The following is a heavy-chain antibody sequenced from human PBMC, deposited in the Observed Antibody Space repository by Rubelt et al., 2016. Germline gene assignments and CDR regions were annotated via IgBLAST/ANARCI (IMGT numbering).Heavy chain of an antibody. CDR1: GGSFSGYY. D-gene: IGHD1-7*01. V-gene: IGHV4-34*01. Sequence: QVQLQQWGAGLLKPSETLSLTCAVYGGSFSGYYWSWIRQPPGKGLEWIGEINHSGSTNYNPSLKSPVPISVATSKNQFYLKLSSVAAADTAVYYCARNSGHNWNYGVLDYWGQGTLVTVSS. J-gene: IGHJ4*02. CDR3: ARNSGHNWNYGVLDY. CDR2: INHSGST.